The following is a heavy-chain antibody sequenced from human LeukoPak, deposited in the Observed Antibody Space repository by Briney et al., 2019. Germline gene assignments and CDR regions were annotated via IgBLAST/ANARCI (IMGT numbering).Heavy chain of an antibody. Sequence: PGGSLRLSCAASGFTFSTSAMNWVRQVPGKGLEWVSSIDYDSSHIYYAASVRGRFTISRDNARDSVYLQMNSLRVEDTAVYYCARVGCSGGVCYTQYFHHWGQGTLVTVSP. D-gene: IGHD2-8*02. J-gene: IGHJ1*01. V-gene: IGHV3-21*04. CDR1: GFTFSTSA. CDR3: ARVGCSGGVCYTQYFHH. CDR2: IDYDSSHI.